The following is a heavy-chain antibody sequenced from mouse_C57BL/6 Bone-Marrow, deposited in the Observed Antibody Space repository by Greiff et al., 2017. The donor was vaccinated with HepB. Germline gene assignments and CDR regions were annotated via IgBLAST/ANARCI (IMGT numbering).Heavy chain of an antibody. CDR3: ARRVSWDGGYFDV. CDR1: GFTFSDYY. CDR2: ISNGGGST. V-gene: IGHV5-12*01. Sequence: DVMLVESGGGLVQPGGSLKLSCAASGFTFSDYYMYWVRQTPEKRLEWVAYISNGGGSTYYPDTVKGRFTISRDNAKNTLYLQMSRLKSEDTAMYYCARRVSWDGGYFDVWGTGTTVTVSS. D-gene: IGHD4-1*01. J-gene: IGHJ1*03.